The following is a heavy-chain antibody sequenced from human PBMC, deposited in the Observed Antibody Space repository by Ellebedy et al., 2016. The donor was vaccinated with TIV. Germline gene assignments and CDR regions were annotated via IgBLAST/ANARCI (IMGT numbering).Heavy chain of an antibody. CDR2: INPNSGGT. J-gene: IGHJ4*02. D-gene: IGHD6-13*01. V-gene: IGHV1-2*02. Sequence: ASVKVSCXASGYTFPSYGISWVRQAPGQGLEWMGWINPNSGGTNYAQKFQGRVTMTRDTSISTAYMELSRLRSDDTAVYYCARDGAAAGIDYFDYWGQGTLVTVSS. CDR1: GYTFPSYG. CDR3: ARDGAAAGIDYFDY.